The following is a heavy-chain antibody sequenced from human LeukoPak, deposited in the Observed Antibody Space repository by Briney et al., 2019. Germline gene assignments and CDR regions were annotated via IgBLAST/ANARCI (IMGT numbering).Heavy chain of an antibody. J-gene: IGHJ6*02. CDR3: AGFEPATTYGKDD. CDR1: GGSISSYY. D-gene: IGHD1-26*01. V-gene: IGHV4-59*01. CDR2: IYYSGSN. Sequence: SETLSLTCTVSGGSISSYYWSWIRQPPGKGLEWIGYIYYSGSNNFNPTLKIRVTISVDTSKNQFTLKLSSVTAAKRALYYWAGFEPATTYGKDDRGEGDTVTASS.